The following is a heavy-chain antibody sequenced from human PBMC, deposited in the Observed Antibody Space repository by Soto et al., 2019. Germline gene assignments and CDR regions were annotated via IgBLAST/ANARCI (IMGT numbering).Heavy chain of an antibody. CDR3: ARVTTFYDILTSSYALNYFDY. D-gene: IGHD3-9*01. CDR1: GFSVTSNY. CDR2: IYAGGNT. V-gene: IGHV3-53*01. J-gene: IGHJ4*02. Sequence: VQLVESGGTLVQPGGSLRLSCAASGFSVTSNYMTWVRQAPGKGLECVPVIYAGGNTYYPDSVKGRFTISSDNSKNTLFLQMNNLRAEDTAVYYCARVTTFYDILTSSYALNYFDYWGQGTRVTVSS.